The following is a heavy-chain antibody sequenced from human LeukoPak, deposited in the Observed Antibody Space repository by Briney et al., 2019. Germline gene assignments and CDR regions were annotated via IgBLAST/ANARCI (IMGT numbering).Heavy chain of an antibody. J-gene: IGHJ4*02. Sequence: PGGSLRLSCAASGFTFSYYWMTWVRQAPGKGREGVANINQDGSEKYYVDSVKGRFTISRDNAKNSLYLQMNSLRAEDTAVYYCARDLVDSGSPSPPSFWGQGTLVTVSS. V-gene: IGHV3-7*01. D-gene: IGHD1-26*01. CDR2: INQDGSEK. CDR3: ARDLVDSGSPSPPSF. CDR1: GFTFSYYW.